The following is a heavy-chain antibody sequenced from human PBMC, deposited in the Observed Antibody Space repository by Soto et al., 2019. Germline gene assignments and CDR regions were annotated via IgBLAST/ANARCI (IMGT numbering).Heavy chain of an antibody. D-gene: IGHD6-13*01. V-gene: IGHV1-69*13. J-gene: IGHJ4*02. CDR1: GGTFSSYA. Sequence: SVQVSCQTSGGTFSSYAISWVRQAPGQGLEWMGGIIPIFGTANYAQKFQGRVTITADESTSTAYMELSSLRSEDTAVYYCARGAYSSSWYGDYFDYWGQGTLVTSPQ. CDR2: IIPIFGTA. CDR3: ARGAYSSSWYGDYFDY.